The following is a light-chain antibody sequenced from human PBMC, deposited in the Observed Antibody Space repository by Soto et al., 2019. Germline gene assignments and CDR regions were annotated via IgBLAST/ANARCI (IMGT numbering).Light chain of an antibody. V-gene: IGKV1-39*01. J-gene: IGKJ2*01. CDR1: QSISSY. CDR2: AAS. Sequence: DIQMTQSPSSLSASVGDRVTITCRASQSISSYLNWYQQKPGKAPKLPIYAASSLQSGVPSRFGGSGSGTDFTLTISSLQPEDFATYYCQQSYSTPRTFGQGTKLEIK. CDR3: QQSYSTPRT.